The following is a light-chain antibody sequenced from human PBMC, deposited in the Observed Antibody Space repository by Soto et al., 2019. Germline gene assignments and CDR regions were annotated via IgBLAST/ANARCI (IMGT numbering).Light chain of an antibody. CDR1: SSDVGGYNY. CDR2: GVT. J-gene: IGLJ3*02. Sequence: QSALTQPRSVSGSPGQSVTISCTGTSSDVGGYNYVSWYQQHPGKAPKLMIYGVTKRPSGVPDRFSGSKSGNTASLTISGLQAEDEADYYCRSYAGSYTWVFGGGTKLTVL. V-gene: IGLV2-11*01. CDR3: RSYAGSYTWV.